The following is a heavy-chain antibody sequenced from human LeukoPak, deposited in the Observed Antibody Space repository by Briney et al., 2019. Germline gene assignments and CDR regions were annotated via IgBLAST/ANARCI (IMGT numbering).Heavy chain of an antibody. CDR2: ISSNGGST. J-gene: IGHJ4*02. D-gene: IGHD3-10*01. CDR3: VKSSINMVRGVPE. V-gene: IGHV3-64D*06. Sequence: GGSLRLSCSASGLIFGSYAMHWVRQAPGKRLEYVSAISSNGGSTYYADSVKGRFTISRDNSKNALYLQMSSLRTEDTAVYYCVKSSINMVRGVPEWGQGTLVTVSS. CDR1: GLIFGSYA.